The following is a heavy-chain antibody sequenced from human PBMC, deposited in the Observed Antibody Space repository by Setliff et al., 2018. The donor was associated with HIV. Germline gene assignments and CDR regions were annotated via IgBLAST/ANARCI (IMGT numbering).Heavy chain of an antibody. J-gene: IGHJ4*02. Sequence: SETLSLTCTVSGDSISSGSYYWSWIRQPAGKGLEWIGRIFSSGSTSYNPSLKSRVTMSVDTSKNQFSLRLSSVTAADTAVYYCARDPVITMMVGPRFYFDYWGQGILVTVSS. V-gene: IGHV4-61*02. CDR1: GDSISSGSYY. CDR2: IFSSGST. CDR3: ARDPVITMMVGPRFYFDY. D-gene: IGHD3-22*01.